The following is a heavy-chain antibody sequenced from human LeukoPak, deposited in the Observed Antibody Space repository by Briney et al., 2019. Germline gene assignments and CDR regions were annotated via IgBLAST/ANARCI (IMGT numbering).Heavy chain of an antibody. D-gene: IGHD1-26*01. CDR2: ISYDGSNK. CDR3: AKAPGGSYYGGAFDI. CDR1: GFTFSSYG. V-gene: IGHV3-30*18. Sequence: GGSLRLSCAASGFTFSSYGMHWVRQAPGKGLEWVAVISYDGSNKYYADPVKGRFTISRDNSKNTLYLQMNSPRAEDTAVYYCAKAPGGSYYGGAFDIWGQGTMVTVSS. J-gene: IGHJ3*02.